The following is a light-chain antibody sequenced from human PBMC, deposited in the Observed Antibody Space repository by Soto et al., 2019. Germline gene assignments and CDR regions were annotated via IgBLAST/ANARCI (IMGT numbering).Light chain of an antibody. V-gene: IGKV3-15*01. J-gene: IGKJ4*01. CDR1: QSVSSN. CDR2: GIS. CDR3: QQYNNWHLT. Sequence: EIVMTQFPATLSVSPGERATLSCRASQSVSSNLAWFQQKPGQAPRVLIYGISTRATGIPARFSGSGSETELTLTISSLQSEDFAVYYCQQYNNWHLTFGGGTKVEIK.